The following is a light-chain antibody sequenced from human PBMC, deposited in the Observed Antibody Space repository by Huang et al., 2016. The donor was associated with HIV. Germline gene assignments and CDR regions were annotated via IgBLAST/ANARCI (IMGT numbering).Light chain of an antibody. V-gene: IGKV1-NL1*01. CDR3: QQYFTTPLA. Sequence: IQMTQSPSSLSASVGDRVTITCRASQAISNSLVWNQQKPGKAPKLLLFAASRLDSGVPSRFRGSGSGTDYTLTISSLQPEDFATYYCQQYFTTPLAFGGGTKVEIK. CDR2: AAS. J-gene: IGKJ4*01. CDR1: QAISNS.